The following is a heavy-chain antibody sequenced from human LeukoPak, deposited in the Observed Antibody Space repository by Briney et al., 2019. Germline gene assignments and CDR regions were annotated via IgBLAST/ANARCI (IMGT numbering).Heavy chain of an antibody. Sequence: GGSLRLSCAASGFTFSSYAMSWVRQAPGKGLEWVSGISGSGGTTHYADSVKGRFTISRDNSKNTLYLQMNSLRAEDTAVYYCAKDSAEMATDYWGQGTLVTVSS. CDR3: AKDSAEMATDY. CDR1: GFTFSSYA. CDR2: ISGSGGTT. J-gene: IGHJ4*02. V-gene: IGHV3-23*01. D-gene: IGHD5-24*01.